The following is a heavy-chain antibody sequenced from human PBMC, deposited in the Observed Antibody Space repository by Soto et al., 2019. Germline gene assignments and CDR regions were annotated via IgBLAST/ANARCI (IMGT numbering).Heavy chain of an antibody. Sequence: SVKVSCKASGGTFSSYAISWVRQAPGQGLEWMGGIIPIFGTANYAQKFQGRVTITADESTSTAYMELSSLRSEDTAVYYCARDSDDSSGYYSRSLGMDVWGQGTTVTVSS. CDR3: ARDSDDSSGYYSRSLGMDV. CDR1: GGTFSSYA. V-gene: IGHV1-69*13. D-gene: IGHD3-22*01. CDR2: IIPIFGTA. J-gene: IGHJ6*02.